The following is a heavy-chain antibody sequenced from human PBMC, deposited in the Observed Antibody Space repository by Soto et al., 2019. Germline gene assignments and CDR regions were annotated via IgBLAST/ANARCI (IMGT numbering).Heavy chain of an antibody. CDR2: INTYNGMT. J-gene: IGHJ4*02. CDR1: GYTFINYH. Sequence: QVQLVQSGGEVKKPGASVTVSCKASGYTFINYHITWVRQAPGQGLEWMAWINTYNGMTDYAQRFQGRVTMTRDISTSTAYIELRNLGSDGTAVYFCAKSPRGEMATDWGQGTLVTVSS. CDR3: AKSPRGEMATD. V-gene: IGHV1-18*01. D-gene: IGHD5-12*01.